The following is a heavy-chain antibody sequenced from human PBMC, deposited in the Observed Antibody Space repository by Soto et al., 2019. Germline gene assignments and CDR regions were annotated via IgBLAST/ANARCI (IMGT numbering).Heavy chain of an antibody. Sequence: GGSLRLSCAASGFTFSSYAMHWVRQAPGKGLEWVAVISYDGSNKYYADSVKGRFTISRDNSKNTLYLQMNSLRAEDTAVYYCARVRDGSGSYWPDYGMDVWGQGTTVTVSS. CDR2: ISYDGSNK. D-gene: IGHD3-10*01. J-gene: IGHJ6*02. V-gene: IGHV3-30-3*01. CDR1: GFTFSSYA. CDR3: ARVRDGSGSYWPDYGMDV.